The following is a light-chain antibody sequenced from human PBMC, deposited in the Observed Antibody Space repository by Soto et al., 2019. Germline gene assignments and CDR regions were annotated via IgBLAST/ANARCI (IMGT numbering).Light chain of an antibody. CDR3: QQRSNWPIT. CDR2: DAS. J-gene: IGKJ5*01. V-gene: IGKV3-11*01. CDR1: QSVSSY. Sequence: EIVLTQSPATLSLSPGERATLSRRTSQSVSSYFAWYQQKPGRAPRLLIYDASNRATGIPARFIGSGSGTDLTLTISSLEPEDFAVYYCQQRSNWPITFGQGTRLEIK.